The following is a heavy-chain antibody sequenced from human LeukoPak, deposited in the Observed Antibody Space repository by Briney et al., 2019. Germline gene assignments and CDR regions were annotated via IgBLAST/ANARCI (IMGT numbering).Heavy chain of an antibody. CDR2: ISPSSSSI. V-gene: IGHV3-48*02. CDR1: RFTFSTYS. J-gene: IGHJ4*02. Sequence: PGGSLRLSCVASRFTFSTYSMNWVRQAPGKGLEWVSYISPSSSSIYYADSVKGRFTISRDNAKNSLYLQMNSLRDEDTAVYYCASRDYWGQGTLVTVSS. CDR3: ASRDY.